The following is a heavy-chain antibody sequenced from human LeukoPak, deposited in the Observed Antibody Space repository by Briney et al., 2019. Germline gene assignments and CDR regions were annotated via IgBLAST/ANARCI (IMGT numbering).Heavy chain of an antibody. CDR3: GRGRGEGYTYGRYYFDY. CDR2: MNPNTGNT. Sequence: ASVKVSCKASGYTFTSYDINWVRQATGQGLEWMGWMNPNTGNTGYAQKFQGRVTMTRDTSISTAYMELSSLRSDDTAVYYWGRGRGEGYTYGRYYFDYWGQGALVTVSS. V-gene: IGHV1-8*01. CDR1: GYTFTSYD. J-gene: IGHJ4*02. D-gene: IGHD5-18*01.